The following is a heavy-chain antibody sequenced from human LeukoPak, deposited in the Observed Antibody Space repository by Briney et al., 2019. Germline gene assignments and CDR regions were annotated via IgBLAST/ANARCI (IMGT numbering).Heavy chain of an antibody. CDR2: INHSGST. CDR1: GGSFSGYY. D-gene: IGHD6-13*01. CDR3: ARDVSWGYFDY. Sequence: KPSETLSLTCAVYGGSFSGYYWSWIRQPPGKGLEWIGEINHSGSTNYNPSLKRRVTISVDTSKNQFSLKLSSVTAADTAVYYCARDVSWGYFDYWGQGTLVTVSS. V-gene: IGHV4-34*01. J-gene: IGHJ4*02.